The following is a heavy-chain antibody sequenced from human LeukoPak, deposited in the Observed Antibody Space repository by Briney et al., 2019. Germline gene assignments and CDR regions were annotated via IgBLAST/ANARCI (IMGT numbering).Heavy chain of an antibody. D-gene: IGHD2-15*01. Sequence: GESLKISCRDPGYKFTSYWIGWVRQMPGKGLEWMGFIYPGDSDTRYSPSFEGHVTISVDKSINTAYLQWSSLKASDTAVYYCATNSIGYCSGGSCYQVSDYWGQGTLVTVSS. CDR2: IYPGDSDT. V-gene: IGHV5-51*01. CDR3: ATNSIGYCSGGSCYQVSDY. CDR1: GYKFTSYW. J-gene: IGHJ4*02.